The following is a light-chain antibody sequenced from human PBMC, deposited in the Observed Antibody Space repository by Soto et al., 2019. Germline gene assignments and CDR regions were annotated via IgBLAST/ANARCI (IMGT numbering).Light chain of an antibody. CDR2: TAS. CDR3: QNYNSVPIA. Sequence: DLQMSQSPSSLSASVGDRVIITCRASEGIRNYLAWYQQKPGKVPKLLIYTASTLQSGVPSRFSGSGSGTDFTLTISSLQPEDVATYYCQNYNSVPIAFGQGTRLEIK. J-gene: IGKJ5*01. V-gene: IGKV1-27*01. CDR1: EGIRNY.